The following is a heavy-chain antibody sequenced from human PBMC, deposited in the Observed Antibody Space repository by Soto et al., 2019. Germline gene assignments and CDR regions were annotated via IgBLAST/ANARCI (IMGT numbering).Heavy chain of an antibody. Sequence: QITLKESGRTLVKPTQTLTLTCTFTGFSLSSHGVGVGWIRQPAGKALEWLALIYWDDDKRYSASLNSRLTITKDTSKNQVVLTMTNMDRVDTATYYCAHAMLYCTGGSCSTWFDSWGQGTLVTVSS. J-gene: IGHJ5*01. CDR1: GFSLSSHGVG. CDR3: AHAMLYCTGGSCSTWFDS. CDR2: IYWDDDK. D-gene: IGHD2-15*01. V-gene: IGHV2-5*02.